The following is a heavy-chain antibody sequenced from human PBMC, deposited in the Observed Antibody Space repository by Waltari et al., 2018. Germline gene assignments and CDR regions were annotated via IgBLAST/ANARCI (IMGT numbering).Heavy chain of an antibody. CDR1: GYTFTSYY. J-gene: IGHJ5*02. CDR2: INPSGGST. Sequence: QVQLVQSGAEVKKPGASVKVSCKASGYTFTSYYMHWVRQAPGQGLEWMGIINPSGGSTYYNPSLKSRVTISVDTSKNQFSLKLSSVTAADTAVYYCARQSIDDFWSGYYNGWFDPWGQGTLVTVSS. D-gene: IGHD3-3*01. CDR3: ARQSIDDFWSGYYNGWFDP. V-gene: IGHV1-46*01.